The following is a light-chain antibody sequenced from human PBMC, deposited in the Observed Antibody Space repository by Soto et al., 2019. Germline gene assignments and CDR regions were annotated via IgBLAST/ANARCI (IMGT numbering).Light chain of an antibody. Sequence: QSALTQPASVSGSPGQSITISCTGTSSDVGLYNYASWYQQYPGKAPKLMIFEVSNRPSGVSNRFSASKSGNTASLTISGLQAEDEADYYCISYTTASTSYVFGTGTKLTVL. CDR2: EVS. CDR1: SSDVGLYNY. J-gene: IGLJ1*01. V-gene: IGLV2-14*01. CDR3: ISYTTASTSYV.